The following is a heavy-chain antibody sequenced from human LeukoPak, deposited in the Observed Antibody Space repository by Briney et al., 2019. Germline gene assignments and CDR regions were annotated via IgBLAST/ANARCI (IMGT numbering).Heavy chain of an antibody. J-gene: IGHJ3*02. D-gene: IGHD2-2*01. Sequence: ASVKVSCKASGGTFSSYAISWVRQAPGQGLEWMGGIIPIFGTANYAQKFQGRVTITADKSTSTAYMELSSLRSEDTAVYYCARCSGFDIVVVPAAPSADDAFDIWGQGTMVTVSS. V-gene: IGHV1-69*06. CDR3: ARCSGFDIVVVPAAPSADDAFDI. CDR2: IIPIFGTA. CDR1: GGTFSSYA.